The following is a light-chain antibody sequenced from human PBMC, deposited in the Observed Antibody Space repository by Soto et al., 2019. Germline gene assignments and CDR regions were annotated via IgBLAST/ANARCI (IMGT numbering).Light chain of an antibody. CDR1: QGISNY. J-gene: IGKJ2*01. CDR2: AAS. CDR3: QKYNSAPRT. V-gene: IGKV1-27*01. Sequence: DIQMTQSPSSLSVSVGDRVTITCRASQGISNYLARFQQKPGKVPELLIYAASTLQSGVPSRFSGSGSGKNFTLTISSLQPEDVATYYCQKYNSAPRTFGQGTKLEIK.